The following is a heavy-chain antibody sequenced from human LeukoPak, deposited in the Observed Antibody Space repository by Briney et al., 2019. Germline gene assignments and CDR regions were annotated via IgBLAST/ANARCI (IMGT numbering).Heavy chain of an antibody. Sequence: SVKVSCKASGGTFSSYAISWVRQAPGQGLEWMGRIIPIFGIANYAQKFQGRVTITADKSTSTAYMALSRPSFEDTAFYYCAGADSSGYSLDENFDYWGQGTLVTVSS. CDR2: IIPIFGIA. J-gene: IGHJ4*02. CDR1: GGTFSSYA. V-gene: IGHV1-69*04. CDR3: AGADSSGYSLDENFDY. D-gene: IGHD3-22*01.